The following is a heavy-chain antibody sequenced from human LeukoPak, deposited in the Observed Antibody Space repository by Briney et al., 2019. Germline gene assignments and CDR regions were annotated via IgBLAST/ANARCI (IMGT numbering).Heavy chain of an antibody. D-gene: IGHD3-22*01. CDR2: VYYSGST. CDR3: ARTGSGYYLFDY. Sequence: PSETLSLTCTVSGGSFSGYYWSWMRQPPGKGLEWIWYVYYSGSTNYNPSLKSRVTISVDTSKKQFSLKLNSVTAADTAVYYCARTGSGYYLFDYWGQGTLVTVSS. CDR1: GGSFSGYY. J-gene: IGHJ4*02. V-gene: IGHV4-59*01.